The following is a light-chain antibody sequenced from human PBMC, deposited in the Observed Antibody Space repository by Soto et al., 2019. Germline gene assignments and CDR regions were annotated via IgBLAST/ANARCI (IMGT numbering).Light chain of an antibody. CDR3: QQYHTYRT. J-gene: IGKJ1*01. CDR2: DAS. CDR1: QSISHW. V-gene: IGKV1-5*01. Sequence: DIQMTQAPSTLSASIGDRVIITCRASQSISHWLAWYQQKPGKAPKLLISDASILESGVPSRFSGSTSGTEFTLTLSSLQPDAFATYYCQQYHTYRTFGQGTKVEIK.